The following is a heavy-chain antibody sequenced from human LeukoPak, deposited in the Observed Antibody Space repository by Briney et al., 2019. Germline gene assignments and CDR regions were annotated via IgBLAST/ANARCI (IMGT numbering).Heavy chain of an antibody. CDR3: AKGISVTDYYYGMDV. CDR1: AFTFDDYA. V-gene: IGHV3-9*01. J-gene: IGHJ6*02. CDR2: ISRNSGAI. Sequence: GGSLRLSCAASAFTFDDYAMHWVRQAPGKGLEWVSGISRNSGAIGYADSVKGRFTISRDNAKNSLFLQMDSLQDEDTALYFCAKGISVTDYYYGMDVWGQGTTVTVSS. D-gene: IGHD2-21*02.